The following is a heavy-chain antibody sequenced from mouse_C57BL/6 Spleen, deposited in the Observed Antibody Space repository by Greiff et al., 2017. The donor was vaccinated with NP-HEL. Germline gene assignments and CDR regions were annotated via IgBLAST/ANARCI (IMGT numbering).Heavy chain of an antibody. Sequence: QVQLQQSGPELVKPGASVKISCKASGYSFTSYYIHWVKQRPGQGLEWIGWIYPGSGNTKYNEKFKGKATLTADTSSSTAYMQLSSLTSEDSAVYYCARWSYWYFDVWGTGTMVTVSS. J-gene: IGHJ1*03. V-gene: IGHV1-66*01. CDR3: ARWSYWYFDV. CDR1: GYSFTSYY. CDR2: IYPGSGNT.